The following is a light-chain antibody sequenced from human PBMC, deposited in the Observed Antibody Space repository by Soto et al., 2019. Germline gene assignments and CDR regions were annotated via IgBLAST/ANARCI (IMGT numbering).Light chain of an antibody. V-gene: IGKV3-20*01. CDR2: GAS. J-gene: IGKJ1*01. CDR3: QHYGTSATWT. Sequence: EIVLTQSPVTLSLSPGERATLSCRASQSISSSYLAWYQQKPGQAPRPLIFGASSRASGIPGRFSGSGSGTDFTLTISRLEPEVFAVYYCQHYGTSATWTFGQGTKVEIK. CDR1: QSISSSY.